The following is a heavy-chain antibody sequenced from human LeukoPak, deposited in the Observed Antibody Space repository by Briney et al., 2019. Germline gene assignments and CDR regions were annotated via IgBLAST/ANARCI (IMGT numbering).Heavy chain of an antibody. J-gene: IGHJ5*02. V-gene: IGHV3-30-3*01. Sequence: GRSLRLSCAASGFTFSSYAMHWVRQAPGKGLEWVAVISYDGSNKYYADSVKGRFTISRDNSKNTLYLQMNSLRAEDTAVYYCARGQHYYDSSGYYCDPWGQGTLVTVSS. CDR1: GFTFSSYA. CDR3: ARGQHYYDSSGYYCDP. D-gene: IGHD3-22*01. CDR2: ISYDGSNK.